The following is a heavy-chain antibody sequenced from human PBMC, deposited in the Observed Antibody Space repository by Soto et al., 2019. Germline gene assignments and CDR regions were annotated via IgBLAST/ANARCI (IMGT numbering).Heavy chain of an antibody. CDR2: IYTSGST. J-gene: IGHJ3*02. CDR1: GGSISSYY. D-gene: IGHD3-10*01. CDR3: AYYSTLVCFCDGDGFDI. V-gene: IGHV4-4*07. Sequence: SETLSLTCTVSGGSISSYYWSWIRKPAGKGLEWIGRIYTSGSTNYNPSLKSRVTMSVDTSKNQFSLKLSSVTAADTAVYYCAYYSTLVCFCDGDGFDIWGQGTMVTVSS.